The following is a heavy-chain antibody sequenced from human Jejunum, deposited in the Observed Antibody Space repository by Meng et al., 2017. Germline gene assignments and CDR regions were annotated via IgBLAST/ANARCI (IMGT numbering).Heavy chain of an antibody. J-gene: IGHJ3*02. Sequence: ETLSLTCTVSGGSMSGSYWSWIRQPPGKGLEWIAYIYYTGSPNYNPSLKSRVTISVDTSKNQFSLKLSSVTAADTAVYYCARVPIKMSTFKAFDIWGQGTMVTVAS. CDR2: IYYTGSP. V-gene: IGHV4-59*13. CDR1: GGSMSGSY. CDR3: ARVPIKMSTFKAFDI. D-gene: IGHD5-24*01.